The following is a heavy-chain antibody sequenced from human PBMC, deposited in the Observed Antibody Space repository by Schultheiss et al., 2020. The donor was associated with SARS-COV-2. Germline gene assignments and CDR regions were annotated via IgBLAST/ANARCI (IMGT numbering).Heavy chain of an antibody. CDR2: IWYDGSNK. J-gene: IGHJ4*02. CDR3: MGWISGSPGY. V-gene: IGHV3-33*01. CDR1: GFTFSSYG. D-gene: IGHD2-15*01. Sequence: GGSLRLSCAASGFTFSSYGMHWVRQAPGKGLEWVAVIWYDGSNKYYADSVKGRFTISRDNSKNTLYLQMYSLDTEDTAVYYCMGWISGSPGYWGQGALVTVSS.